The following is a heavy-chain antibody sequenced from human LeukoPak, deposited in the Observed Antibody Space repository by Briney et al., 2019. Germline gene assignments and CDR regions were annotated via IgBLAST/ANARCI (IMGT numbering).Heavy chain of an antibody. V-gene: IGHV1-69*13. Sequence: ASVKVSCKASGGTFSSYAISWVRQAPGQGLEWMGGIIPIFGTANYAQKFQGRVTITADESTSTAYMELSSLRSEDTAVYYCARVYCSSTSCCAFDIWGQGTMVTVSS. D-gene: IGHD2-2*01. CDR3: ARVYCSSTSCCAFDI. J-gene: IGHJ3*02. CDR1: GGTFSSYA. CDR2: IIPIFGTA.